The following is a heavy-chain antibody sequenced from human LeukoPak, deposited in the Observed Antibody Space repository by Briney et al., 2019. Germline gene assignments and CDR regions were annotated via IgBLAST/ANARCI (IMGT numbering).Heavy chain of an antibody. CDR2: IYHSGST. CDR1: GYSISSGYY. CDR3: ARQGHYYDSSGYYRFDY. V-gene: IGHV4-38-2*01. Sequence: SETLSLTCAVSGYSISSGYYWGWIRQPPGKGLEWIGRIYHSGSTYYNPSLKSRVTISVDTSKNQFSLKLSSVTAADTAVYYCARQGHYYDSSGYYRFDYWGQGTLVTVSS. J-gene: IGHJ4*02. D-gene: IGHD3-22*01.